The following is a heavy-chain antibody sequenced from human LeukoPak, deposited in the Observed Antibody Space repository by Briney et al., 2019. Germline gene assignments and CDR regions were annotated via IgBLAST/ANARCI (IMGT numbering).Heavy chain of an antibody. CDR3: ARELEMATIYSYFDY. D-gene: IGHD5-24*01. Sequence: SQTLSLTCAISGDSVSSNSAAWNWIRQSPSRGLEWLGRTYYRSKWSNDYAVSVESRITINPDTSKNQFSLQLNSVTPEDTAVYYCARELEMATIYSYFDYWGQGTLVTVSS. J-gene: IGHJ4*02. V-gene: IGHV6-1*01. CDR2: TYYRSKWSN. CDR1: GDSVSSNSAA.